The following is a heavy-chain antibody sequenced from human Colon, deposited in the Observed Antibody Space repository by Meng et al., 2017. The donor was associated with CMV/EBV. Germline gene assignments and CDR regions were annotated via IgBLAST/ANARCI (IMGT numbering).Heavy chain of an antibody. Sequence: GESLKISCAASGFTFSSYAMSWVRQAPGKGLEWVSRISGSGYSADYADSVKGRFTISRDNSKNTLFLQLSSLRVEDTAVYYCAKGLSASQYYFDSWGQGTLVTVSS. CDR1: GFTFSSYA. CDR2: ISGSGYSA. CDR3: AKGLSASQYYFDS. D-gene: IGHD3-16*01. V-gene: IGHV3-23*01. J-gene: IGHJ4*02.